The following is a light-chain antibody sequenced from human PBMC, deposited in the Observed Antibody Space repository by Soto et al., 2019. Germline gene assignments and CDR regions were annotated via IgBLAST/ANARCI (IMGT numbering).Light chain of an antibody. V-gene: IGKV3-11*01. CDR1: QSVSSY. CDR3: QQRDTWPLT. J-gene: IGKJ4*01. Sequence: VLTQSPATLSLSPGETATLSCRASQSVSSYLAWYQQKPGQAPRLLIYDASNRATGIPARFSGSGSGTDFTLTISSLEPEDFAIYYCQQRDTWPLTCGGGTKVEIK. CDR2: DAS.